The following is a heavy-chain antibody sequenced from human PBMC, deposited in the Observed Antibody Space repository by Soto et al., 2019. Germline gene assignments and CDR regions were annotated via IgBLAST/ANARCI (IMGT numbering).Heavy chain of an antibody. J-gene: IGHJ3*02. D-gene: IGHD3-22*01. V-gene: IGHV1-46*01. Sequence: ASVKGSFKASGYTFTSYYMHWGRQAPGQGLEWTGIISPSGVSTIYAQNFQGRVTRTRDTSTSTVYMELSSLRSEDTAAYYCAREQIVVVMSTRSQNAFDIWGQGTMVT. CDR3: AREQIVVVMSTRSQNAFDI. CDR1: GYTFTSYY. CDR2: ISPSGVST.